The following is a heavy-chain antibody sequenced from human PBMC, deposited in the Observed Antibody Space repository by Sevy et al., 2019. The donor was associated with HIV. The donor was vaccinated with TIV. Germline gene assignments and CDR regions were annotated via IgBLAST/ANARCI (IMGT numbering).Heavy chain of an antibody. Sequence: SETLSLTCTVSGGSISSGGYYWSWIRQHPGKGLEWIGYIYYSGSTYNNPSLKSRVTISVDTSKNQFSLKLSSVTAADTAVYYCARSGGYCSSTSCYERRGAFDIWGQGTMVTVSS. CDR3: ARSGGYCSSTSCYERRGAFDI. D-gene: IGHD2-2*01. J-gene: IGHJ3*02. CDR2: IYYSGST. V-gene: IGHV4-31*03. CDR1: GGSISSGGYY.